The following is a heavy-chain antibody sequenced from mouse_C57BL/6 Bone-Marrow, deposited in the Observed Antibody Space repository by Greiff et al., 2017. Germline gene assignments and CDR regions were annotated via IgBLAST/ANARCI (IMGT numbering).Heavy chain of an antibody. CDR3: AINGAYFDV. J-gene: IGHJ1*03. CDR1: GYTFTSYW. V-gene: IGHV1-74*01. CDR2: IHPSDSDT. Sequence: QVQLQQPRAELVRPGSSVKLSCKASGYTFTSYWMHWVKQRPIQGLEWIGRIHPSDSDTNYNQKFKGKATLTVDKSSSTAYMQLSSLTSEDSAVYYCAINGAYFDVWGTGTTVTVSS.